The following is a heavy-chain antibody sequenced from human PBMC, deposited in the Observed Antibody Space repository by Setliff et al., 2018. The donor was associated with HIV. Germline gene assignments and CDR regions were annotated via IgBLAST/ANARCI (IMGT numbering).Heavy chain of an antibody. D-gene: IGHD2-2*01. J-gene: IGHJ6*02. CDR2: ISHDGSIE. CDR3: AKVPLFVVVPAALGGMDV. Sequence: GGSLRLSCAASGFTFRSYAMHWVRQAPGKGLEWVADISHDGSIEDYADSVRGRFTISRDNSKSAVYLQMNSLRPEDAALYYCAKVPLFVVVPAALGGMDVWGQGTTVTVSS. V-gene: IGHV3-30*04. CDR1: GFTFRSYA.